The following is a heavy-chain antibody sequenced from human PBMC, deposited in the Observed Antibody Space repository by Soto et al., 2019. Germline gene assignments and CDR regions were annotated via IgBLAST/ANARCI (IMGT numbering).Heavy chain of an antibody. J-gene: IGHJ4*02. CDR2: IKGDGSET. CDR3: LRGNSGYGNFDY. V-gene: IGHV3-74*01. Sequence: GGSLRLSCAASGFTFSSYWMHWVRQAPGKGLVWVSRIKGDGSETNYADSVKGRFTISRDNAKNTLYLQLNSLRAEDTAVYYCLRGNSGYGNFDYWGEGTRVTVSS. D-gene: IGHD5-12*01. CDR1: GFTFSSYW.